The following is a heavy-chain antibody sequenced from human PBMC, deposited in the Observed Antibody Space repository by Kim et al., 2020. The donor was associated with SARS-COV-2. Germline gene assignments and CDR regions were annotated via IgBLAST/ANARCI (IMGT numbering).Heavy chain of an antibody. D-gene: IGHD3-3*01. J-gene: IGHJ5*02. V-gene: IGHV4-30-2*05. CDR3: ARGHTIFGVVIGGWFDP. Sequence: LKSRVTISVDTSKNQFSLKLSSVTAADTAVYYCARGHTIFGVVIGGWFDPWGQGTLVTVSS.